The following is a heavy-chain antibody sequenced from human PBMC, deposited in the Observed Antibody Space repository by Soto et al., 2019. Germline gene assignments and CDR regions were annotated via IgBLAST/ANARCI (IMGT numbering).Heavy chain of an antibody. J-gene: IGHJ4*02. CDR3: ARDSSSGGIDY. CDR1: GFTFSSYS. Sequence: GGSLRLSCAASGFTFSSYSMNWVRQAPGKGLEWVSYISSSSSTIYYADSVKGRFTISRDNAKNSPYLQMNSLRAEDTAVYYCARDSSSGGIDYWGQGTLVTVSS. CDR2: ISSSSSTI. V-gene: IGHV3-48*01. D-gene: IGHD6-6*01.